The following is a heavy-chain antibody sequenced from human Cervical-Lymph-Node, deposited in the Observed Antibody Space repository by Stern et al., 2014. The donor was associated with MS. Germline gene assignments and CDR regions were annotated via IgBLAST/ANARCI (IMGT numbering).Heavy chain of an antibody. V-gene: IGHV4-61*02. CDR2: IYTSGSN. Sequence: QLQLQESGPGLVKPSQTLSLTCTVSGGSISSGSYYWSWIRQPAGKGLEWIGRIYTSGSNTNTPSLKSRVTKSVNTPKTRFPRKRSSGTAADTAVYYCATGMGGDYYYYYGMDVWGQGTTVTVSS. J-gene: IGHJ6*02. CDR3: ATGMGGDYYYYYGMDV. D-gene: IGHD2-21*01. CDR1: GGSISSGSYY.